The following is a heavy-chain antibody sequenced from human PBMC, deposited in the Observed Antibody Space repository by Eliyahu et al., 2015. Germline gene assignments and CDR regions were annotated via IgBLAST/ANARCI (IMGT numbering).Heavy chain of an antibody. CDR1: GFPXXSYX. V-gene: IGHV3-30-3*01. Sequence: QVQLVESGGGVVQPGRSLXLSCAASGFPXXSYXXHWVRQAPGKGLEWVAVISYDGSNKYYADSVKGRFTISRDNSKNTLYLQMNSLRAEDTAVYYCAREAGYITGIDNEGFFDYWGQGTLVTVSS. CDR3: AREAGYITGIDNEGFFDY. D-gene: IGHD1-20*01. J-gene: IGHJ4*02. CDR2: ISYDGSNK.